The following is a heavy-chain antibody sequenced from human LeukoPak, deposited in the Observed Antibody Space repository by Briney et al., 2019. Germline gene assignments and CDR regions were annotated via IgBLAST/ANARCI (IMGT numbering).Heavy chain of an antibody. Sequence: PGRSLRLSCAASGFTFDDYAMHGVRQAPGKGLEWVSGISWNSGSIGYADSVKGRFTISRDNAKNSLYLQMNSLRAEDTALYYCAKDMSHYYYGMDVWGQGTTVNVSS. CDR1: GFTFDDYA. CDR2: ISWNSGSI. V-gene: IGHV3-9*01. J-gene: IGHJ6*02. CDR3: AKDMSHYYYGMDV.